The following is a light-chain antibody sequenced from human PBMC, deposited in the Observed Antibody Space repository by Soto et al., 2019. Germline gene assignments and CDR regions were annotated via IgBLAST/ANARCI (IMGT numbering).Light chain of an antibody. CDR2: AAS. J-gene: IGKJ1*01. Sequence: DIQLTHSPSVLSASVGDTVTITCRASQALSNYLAWYPQKPKKAHDLLIQAASNLQSGVPSRCSGRGSGKEFILSINSLQPEDIATYYCLQVSSFPRTFGQGTKVDIK. CDR3: LQVSSFPRT. CDR1: QALSNY. V-gene: IGKV1-9*01.